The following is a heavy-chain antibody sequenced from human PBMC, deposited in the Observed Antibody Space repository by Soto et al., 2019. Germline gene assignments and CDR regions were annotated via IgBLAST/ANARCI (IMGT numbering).Heavy chain of an antibody. CDR3: ASMIGEPFLSFYS. Sequence: QVQLQESGPGLVKPSETLSLTCTVPGISISSYYWSWIRQPPGKGLEWIGFIFYSGSTSYNPYLKRRVTISIDTSEYQFSLKLNSVPAADTAVYSCASMIGEPFLSFYSWCQGTLVAGSS. J-gene: IGHJ5*01. CDR2: IFYSGST. D-gene: IGHD3-10*02. V-gene: IGHV4-59*01. CDR1: GISISSYY.